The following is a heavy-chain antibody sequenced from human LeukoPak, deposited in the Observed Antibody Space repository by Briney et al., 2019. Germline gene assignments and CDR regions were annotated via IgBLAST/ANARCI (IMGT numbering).Heavy chain of an antibody. CDR2: IYHGGST. V-gene: IGHV4-61*05. CDR1: GGSISSSSYY. D-gene: IGHD5-18*01. CDR3: VRAGIGYSFDS. Sequence: SETLSLTCTVSGGSISSSSYYWGWIRQPPGKGLEWIGYIYHGGSTDYNPSLKSRVTISVDTSKNQLSLRLSSVTAADTAVYYCVRAGIGYSFDSWGRGTLVTVSS. J-gene: IGHJ4*02.